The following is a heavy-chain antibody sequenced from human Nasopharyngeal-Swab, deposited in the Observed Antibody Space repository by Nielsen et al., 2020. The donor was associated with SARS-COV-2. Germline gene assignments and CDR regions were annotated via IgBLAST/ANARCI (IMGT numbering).Heavy chain of an antibody. CDR3: ARIRGLGWYFDL. D-gene: IGHD3-22*01. CDR2: IFSNDEK. Sequence: SGPTLVKPTETLTLTCTVSGFSLSNARMGVSWIRHPPGKALEWLAHIFSNDEKSYSTSPKSRLTISKDTSKSQVVLTMTNMDPVDTATYYCARIRGLGWYFDLWGRGTLVTVSS. CDR1: GFSLSNARMG. J-gene: IGHJ2*01. V-gene: IGHV2-26*01.